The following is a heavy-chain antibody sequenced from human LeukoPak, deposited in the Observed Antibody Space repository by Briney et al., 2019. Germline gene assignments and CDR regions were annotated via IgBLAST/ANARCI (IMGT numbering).Heavy chain of an antibody. D-gene: IGHD1-1*01. V-gene: IGHV4-4*02. CDR2: IYHSGST. J-gene: IGHJ4*02. Sequence: GSLRLSCTASGFTFSSYSMNWVRQAPGKGLEWIGEIYHSGSTNYNPSLKSRVTISVDKSKNQFSLKLSSVTAADTAVYYCARASHWNQLHYFDYWGQGTLVTVSS. CDR3: ARASHWNQLHYFDY. CDR1: GFTFSSYSM.